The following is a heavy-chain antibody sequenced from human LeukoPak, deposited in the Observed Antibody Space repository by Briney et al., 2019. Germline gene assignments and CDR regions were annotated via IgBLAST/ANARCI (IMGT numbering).Heavy chain of an antibody. CDR1: GYNLMSYW. V-gene: IGHV5-51*01. Sequence: GESLKISCKGSGYNLMSYWIGWARQMPGKGLEWVAFIHLSDFEIRYRPSFQGQVTISADNSISTAYLQWRSLKASDTAMYYCVLGRHGVSWYDPWGQGTLVIVSS. CDR3: VLGRHGVSWYDP. D-gene: IGHD2-8*01. CDR2: IHLSDFEI. J-gene: IGHJ5*02.